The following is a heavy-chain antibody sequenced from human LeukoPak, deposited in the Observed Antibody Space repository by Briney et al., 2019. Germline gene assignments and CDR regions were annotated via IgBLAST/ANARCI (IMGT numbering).Heavy chain of an antibody. J-gene: IGHJ4*02. V-gene: IGHV3-33*01. CDR1: GFTFSSYG. CDR3: ATNARYYYDSSGYFPADY. Sequence: GGSLRLSCAASGFTFSSYGMHWVRQAPGKGLEWMAVIWYDGSNKYYADSVKGRFTISRDNSKNTLYLQMNSLRAEDTAVYYCATNARYYYDSSGYFPADYWGQGTLVTVSS. CDR2: IWYDGSNK. D-gene: IGHD3-22*01.